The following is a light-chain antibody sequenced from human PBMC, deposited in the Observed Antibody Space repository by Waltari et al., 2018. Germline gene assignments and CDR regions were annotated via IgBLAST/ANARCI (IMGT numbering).Light chain of an antibody. Sequence: SYVLTQPPSVSAAHAQEARHPCGGTNIGSTSVTWYQQKPGQAPVLVVYDDSDRPYGIPERFSGYNSGNTATLTISRVEAVDEADYYCQVWDSSSDHVVFGGGTKLTVL. CDR1: NIGSTS. CDR2: DDS. J-gene: IGLJ2*01. V-gene: IGLV3-21*02. CDR3: QVWDSSSDHVV.